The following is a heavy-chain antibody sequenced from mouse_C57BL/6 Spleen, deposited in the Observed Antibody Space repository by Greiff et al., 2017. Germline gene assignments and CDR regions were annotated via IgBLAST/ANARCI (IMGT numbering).Heavy chain of an antibody. CDR2: ISYDGSN. D-gene: IGHD2-2*01. J-gene: IGHJ3*01. Sequence: EVQVVESGPGLVKPSQSLSLTCSVTGYSITSGYYWNWIRQFPGNKLEWMGYISYDGSNNYNPSLKNRISITRDTSKNQFFLKLNSVPTEDTATYYCAREGGYEVAYWGQGTLVTVSA. CDR1: GYSITSGYY. CDR3: AREGGYEVAY. V-gene: IGHV3-6*01.